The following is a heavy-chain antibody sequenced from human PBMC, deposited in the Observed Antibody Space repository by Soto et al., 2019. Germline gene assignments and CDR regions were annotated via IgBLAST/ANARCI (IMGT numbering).Heavy chain of an antibody. CDR1: GFTFSSYA. J-gene: IGHJ6*02. CDR3: ARGGNYDFWSGYEYGMDV. D-gene: IGHD3-3*01. CDR2: ISYDGSNK. V-gene: IGHV3-30-3*01. Sequence: GGSLRLSCAASGFTFSSYAMHWVRQAPGKGLEWVAVISYDGSNKYYADSVKGRFTISRDNSKNTLYLQMNSLRAEDTAVYYCARGGNYDFWSGYEYGMDVWGQGTTVTV.